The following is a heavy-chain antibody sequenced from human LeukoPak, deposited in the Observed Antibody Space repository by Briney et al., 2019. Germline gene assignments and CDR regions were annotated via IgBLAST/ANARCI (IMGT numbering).Heavy chain of an antibody. CDR1: GGSINSYY. J-gene: IGHJ4*02. D-gene: IGHD3-22*01. Sequence: PSETLSLTCTVSGGSINSYYWSWMRLPPGKGLEWIGYIYYSGSTDYNPSLKSRVTISVDTSKSQFSLKLSSVTAADTAVYYCARAWYYYDSSGYYPFDYWGQGTLVTVSS. CDR2: IYYSGST. V-gene: IGHV4-59*12. CDR3: ARAWYYYDSSGYYPFDY.